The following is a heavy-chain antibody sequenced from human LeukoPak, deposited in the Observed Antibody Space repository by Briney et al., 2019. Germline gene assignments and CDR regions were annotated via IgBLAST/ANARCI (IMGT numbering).Heavy chain of an antibody. D-gene: IGHD5-12*01. CDR3: TTFSGPDRGYGPFDAFDI. V-gene: IGHV3-15*01. J-gene: IGHJ3*02. CDR2: IKSKTDGGTT. Sequence: GGSLRLSCAASGFTFSSYSMSWVRQAPGKGLEWVGRIKSKTDGGTTDYAAPVKGRFTISRDDSKNTLYLQMNSLKTEDTAVYYCTTFSGPDRGYGPFDAFDIWGQGTMVTVSS. CDR1: GFTFSSYS.